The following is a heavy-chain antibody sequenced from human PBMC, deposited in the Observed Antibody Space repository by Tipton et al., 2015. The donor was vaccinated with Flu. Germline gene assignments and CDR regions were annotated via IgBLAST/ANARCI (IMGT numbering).Heavy chain of an antibody. CDR3: ARRWGATIYWYFDL. CDR2: IYYSGST. J-gene: IGHJ2*01. Sequence: TLSLTCTVSGGSISSSSYYWGWIRQPPGKGLEWIGSIYYSGSTYYNPSLKSRVTISVDTSKNQFSLKLSSVTAADTAVYYCARRWGATIYWYFDLWGRGTLVTVSS. CDR1: GGSISSSSYY. D-gene: IGHD1-26*01. V-gene: IGHV4-39*01.